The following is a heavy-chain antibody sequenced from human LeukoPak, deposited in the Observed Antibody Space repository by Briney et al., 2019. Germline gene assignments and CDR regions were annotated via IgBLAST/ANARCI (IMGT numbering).Heavy chain of an antibody. D-gene: IGHD2-21*01. CDR2: IYYSGST. V-gene: IGHV4-39*01. CDR3: AGHLGGGRGDWAFDI. J-gene: IGHJ3*02. CDR1: GGSISSTSFY. Sequence: SETLSLTCTVSGGSISSTSFYWGWVRQPPGKGLDWIGTIYYSGSTYYNPSLESRVTISVDTSKNQFSLKLSSVTAADTALYYCAGHLGGGRGDWAFDIWGQGTLVTVSS.